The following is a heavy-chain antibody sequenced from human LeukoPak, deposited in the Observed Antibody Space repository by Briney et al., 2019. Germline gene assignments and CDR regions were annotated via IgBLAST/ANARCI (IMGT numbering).Heavy chain of an antibody. J-gene: IGHJ4*02. CDR3: ANLGGVIVPAGDY. D-gene: IGHD3-16*02. CDR1: GFTFSSYA. CDR2: ISGSGGST. Sequence: PGGALRLSCAASGFTFSSYAMSWVRQAPGKGLEWVSAISGSGGSTYYAESVKGRFTISRDNSKNTLYLQMNSLRAEDTAVYYCANLGGVIVPAGDYWGQGTLVTVSS. V-gene: IGHV3-23*01.